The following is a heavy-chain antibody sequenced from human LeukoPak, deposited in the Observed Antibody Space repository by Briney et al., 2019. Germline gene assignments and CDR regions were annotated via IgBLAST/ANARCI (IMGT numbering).Heavy chain of an antibody. CDR1: GFTFSRYW. V-gene: IGHV3-7*01. D-gene: IGHD5-18*01. J-gene: IGHJ4*02. CDR2: IKHDGSAQ. Sequence: PGGSLRLSCAASGFTFSRYWMNWVRQAPGKGLEWVANIKHDGSAQNYVDSVKGRFTISRDNAGNSLYLQLNSLRAEDTAVYYCARDPWIRLPTDYWGQGTLVTVSS. CDR3: ARDPWIRLPTDY.